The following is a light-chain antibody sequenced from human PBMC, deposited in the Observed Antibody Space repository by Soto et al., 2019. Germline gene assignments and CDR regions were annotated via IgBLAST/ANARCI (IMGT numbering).Light chain of an antibody. CDR3: SSPRSSSFYV. V-gene: IGLV2-14*03. J-gene: IGLJ1*01. CDR1: SSDIGSYNY. CDR2: DVT. Sequence: QSALTQPASVSGSPGQSITISCTGTSSDIGSYNYVSWYQQHPGQAPKLMIYDVTNRPSGVCNRFSGSKSGNTASLTISGLQAEDEADYYCSSPRSSSFYVFGTGTKVTVL.